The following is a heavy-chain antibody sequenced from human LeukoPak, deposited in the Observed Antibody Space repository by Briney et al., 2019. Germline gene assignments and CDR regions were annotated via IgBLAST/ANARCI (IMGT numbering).Heavy chain of an antibody. J-gene: IGHJ3*02. CDR1: GFTFEDYA. CDR3: ARDFSGDYVLEDAFDI. CDR2: INWNSGHI. Sequence: RPGGSLRLSCAASGFTFEDYAMHWVRQVPGKGLEWVAGINWNSGHIEYADSAKGRFTISRDNAKNSLYLQMNSLRAEDTALYYCARDFSGDYVLEDAFDIWGQGTMVTVSS. V-gene: IGHV3-20*04. D-gene: IGHD4-17*01.